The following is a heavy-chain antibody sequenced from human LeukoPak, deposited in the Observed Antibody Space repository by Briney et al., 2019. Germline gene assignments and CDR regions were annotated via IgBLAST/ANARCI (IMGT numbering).Heavy chain of an antibody. CDR2: INHSGST. J-gene: IGHJ4*02. V-gene: IGHV4-34*01. Sequence: SETLSLTCAVCGGSFSGYYWSWIRQPPGKGLEWIGEINHSGSTNYNPSLKSRVTISVDTSKNQFSLKLSSVTAADTAVYYCARISRGYSYGRKYYFDYWGQGTLVTVSS. CDR3: ARISRGYSYGRKYYFDY. CDR1: GGSFSGYY. D-gene: IGHD5-18*01.